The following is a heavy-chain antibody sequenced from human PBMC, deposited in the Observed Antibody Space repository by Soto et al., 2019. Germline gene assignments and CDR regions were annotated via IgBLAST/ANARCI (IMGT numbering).Heavy chain of an antibody. D-gene: IGHD5-18*01. CDR1: GFSFSSYV. CDR2: ISYDGTYK. J-gene: IGHJ4*02. Sequence: PGGSLRLSCAASGFSFSSYVMHWVRQAPGKGLEWVAVISYDGTYKYYSGSVKGRFTISRDNSKNTLYLQMDSLRAEDTAVYSCAKDYLEHGNNYGYYFDYWGLGTLVTVSS. V-gene: IGHV3-30*18. CDR3: AKDYLEHGNNYGYYFDY.